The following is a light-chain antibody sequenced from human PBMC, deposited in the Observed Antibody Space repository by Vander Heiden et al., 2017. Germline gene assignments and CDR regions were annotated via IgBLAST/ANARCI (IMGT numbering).Light chain of an antibody. J-gene: IGKJ4*01. CDR1: QSVSSSY. CDR3: QQYGSSPQT. CDR2: GAS. Sequence: EMVLTKSPGTLSLSPGERATLTCRASQSVSSSYLAWYQQKPGQAPRLLIYGASSRATGIPDRFSGSGSGTDFTLTISRLEPEDFAVYYCQQYGSSPQTFGGGTKVEIK. V-gene: IGKV3-20*01.